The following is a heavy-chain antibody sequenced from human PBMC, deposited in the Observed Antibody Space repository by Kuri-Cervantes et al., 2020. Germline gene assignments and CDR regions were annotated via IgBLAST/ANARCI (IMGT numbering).Heavy chain of an antibody. CDR2: IIPILGIA. CDR1: GYTFTSYY. Sequence: SVKVSCKASGYTFTSYYMHWVRQAPGQGLEWMGRIIPILGIANYAQKFQGRVTITADKSTSTAYMELSSLRSEDTAVYYCARGYSGYYFDYWGQGTLVTVSS. CDR3: ARGYSGYYFDY. D-gene: IGHD3-10*01. J-gene: IGHJ4*02. V-gene: IGHV1-69*04.